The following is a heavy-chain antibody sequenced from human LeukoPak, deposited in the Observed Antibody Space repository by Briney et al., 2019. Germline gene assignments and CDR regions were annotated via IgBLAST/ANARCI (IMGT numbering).Heavy chain of an antibody. J-gene: IGHJ4*02. CDR1: AFTFSNYW. CDR2: IKEDGSEI. CDR3: AKRGVVIRVILVGFHKEAYYFDS. D-gene: IGHD3-22*01. Sequence: GGSLRLSCAASAFTFSNYWMSWVRQAPGKGLEWVANIKEDGSEINYVDSVKGRFTISRDNAKNSLYLQMNSLRAEDTAVYFCAKRGVVIRVILVGFHKEAYYFDSWGQGALVTVSS. V-gene: IGHV3-7*03.